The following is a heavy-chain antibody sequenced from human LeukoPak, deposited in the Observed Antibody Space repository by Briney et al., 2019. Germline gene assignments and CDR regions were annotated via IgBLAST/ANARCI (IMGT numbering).Heavy chain of an antibody. Sequence: QPGGSLILSCASSGFTFSTYAITWVRQGPGKGLEWVSAIRPDGDRTYYANSVRGWFTISRDNSKDTLYLQINGLRVEDTAVYYCAREQSGTRGWYTVDYWGQGTLVTVSS. CDR2: IRPDGDRT. D-gene: IGHD6-19*01. CDR3: AREQSGTRGWYTVDY. J-gene: IGHJ4*02. V-gene: IGHV3-23*01. CDR1: GFTFSTYA.